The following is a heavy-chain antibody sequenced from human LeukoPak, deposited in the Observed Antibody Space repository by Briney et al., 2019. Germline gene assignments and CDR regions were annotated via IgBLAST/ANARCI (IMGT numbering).Heavy chain of an antibody. J-gene: IGHJ1*01. CDR2: INPSSGRT. V-gene: IGHV1-2*02. CDR3: ARAHVLRSSSRSFQH. CDR1: GYTFTAYF. Sequence: ASMKVSCKASGYTFTAYFIYWVRQAPGQGLEWVGWINPSSGRTNSAQKFQGRVTMTRDTSISTAYMELSSLRSDDTAVYYCARAHVLRSSSRSFQHWGQGTLVSVAS. D-gene: IGHD6-13*01.